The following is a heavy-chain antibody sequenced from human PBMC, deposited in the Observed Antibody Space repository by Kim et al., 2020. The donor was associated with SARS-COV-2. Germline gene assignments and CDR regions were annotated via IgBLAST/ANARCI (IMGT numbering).Heavy chain of an antibody. D-gene: IGHD2-2*03. Sequence: SETLSLTCTVSGGSISSGSYYWDWIRQPPGKGLERIGSIYYSGSTYYNPSLKSRVTISVDTSNNQFSLKLTSVTAADTAVYYCARRPPGYCSSTSCSFGWCDDWGRGPLVTVSS. CDR2: IYYSGST. J-gene: IGHJ5*02. CDR3: ARRPPGYCSSTSCSFGWCDD. V-gene: IGHV4-39*01. CDR1: GGSISSGSYY.